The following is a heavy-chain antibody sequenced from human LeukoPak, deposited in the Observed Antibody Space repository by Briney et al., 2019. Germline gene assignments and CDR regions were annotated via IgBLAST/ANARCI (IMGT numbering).Heavy chain of an antibody. CDR1: GYSISSGYY. V-gene: IGHV4-38-2*02. CDR3: ARDMQYYYDSSGYYSPDAFDI. CDR2: IYYSGST. Sequence: SETLSLTCTVSGYSISSGYYWGWIRQPPGKGLEWIGSIYYSGSTYYNPSLKSRVTISVDTSKNQFSLKLSSVTAADTAVYYCARDMQYYYDSSGYYSPDAFDIWGQGTMVTVSS. J-gene: IGHJ3*02. D-gene: IGHD3-22*01.